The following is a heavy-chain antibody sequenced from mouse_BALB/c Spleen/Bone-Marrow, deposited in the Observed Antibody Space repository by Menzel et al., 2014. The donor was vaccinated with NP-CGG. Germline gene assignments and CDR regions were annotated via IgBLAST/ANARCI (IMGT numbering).Heavy chain of an antibody. Sequence: VQLVESGAELVKPGASVKLSCTASGFNIKDTYMHWVKQRPEQGLEWIGRIDPANGNTKYDPKFQGKATITADTSSNTAYLQLSSLTSEDTAVYYCASYYYGHYFDYWGQGTTLTVSS. CDR2: IDPANGNT. V-gene: IGHV14-3*02. J-gene: IGHJ2*01. CDR1: GFNIKDTY. D-gene: IGHD1-1*01. CDR3: ASYYYGHYFDY.